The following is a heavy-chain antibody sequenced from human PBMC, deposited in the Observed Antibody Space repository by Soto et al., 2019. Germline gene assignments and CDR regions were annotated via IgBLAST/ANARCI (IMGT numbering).Heavy chain of an antibody. CDR1: GGTFSSYA. CDR3: ARVGEYYDSSGYYPIDY. Sequence: QVQLVQSGAEVKKPGSSVKVSCKASGGTFSSYAISWVRQAPGQGLEWMGGIIPIFGTANYAQKFQGRVTITADESTSTAYMELSSLRSEDTSVYYCARVGEYYDSSGYYPIDYWGQGTLVTVSS. CDR2: IIPIFGTA. V-gene: IGHV1-69*01. D-gene: IGHD3-22*01. J-gene: IGHJ4*02.